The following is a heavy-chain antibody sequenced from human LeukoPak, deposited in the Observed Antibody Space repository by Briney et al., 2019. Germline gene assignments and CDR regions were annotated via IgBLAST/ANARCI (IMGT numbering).Heavy chain of an antibody. CDR2: ISSSSSYI. V-gene: IGHV3-21*01. Sequence: GGSLRLSCAASGFTFSSYSMNWVRQAPGKGLEWVSSISSSSSYIYYADSVKGRFTISRDNAKNPLYLQMNSLRAEDTAVYYCARGSVVVAAIDYWGQGTLVTVSS. J-gene: IGHJ4*02. CDR3: ARGSVVVAAIDY. CDR1: GFTFSSYS. D-gene: IGHD2-15*01.